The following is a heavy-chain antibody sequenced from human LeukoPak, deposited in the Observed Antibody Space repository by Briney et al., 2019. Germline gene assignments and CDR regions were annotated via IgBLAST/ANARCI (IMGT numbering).Heavy chain of an antibody. CDR3: ARGGLANYFDY. Sequence: SETLSLTCVVYVGSFSGYYWSWIRQPPRKGLEWIGEINHSGTTNYNPSLKSRVTISVDTSKNQFSLKLTSVTAADTAVYYCARGGLANYFDYWGQGTLVPVSS. D-gene: IGHD3/OR15-3a*01. J-gene: IGHJ4*02. CDR1: VGSFSGYY. V-gene: IGHV4-34*01. CDR2: INHSGTT.